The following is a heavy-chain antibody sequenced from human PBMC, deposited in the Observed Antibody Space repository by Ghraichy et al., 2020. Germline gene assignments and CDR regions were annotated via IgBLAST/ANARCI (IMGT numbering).Heavy chain of an antibody. V-gene: IGHV3-11*01. D-gene: IGHD2-2*01. CDR1: GFTFSDYY. Sequence: GGSLRLSCAASGFTFSDYYMSWIRQAQGKGLEWVSYISSSGSTIYYADSVKGRFTISRDNAKNSLYLQMNSLRAEDTAVYYCARDQPAAADYYYYGMDVWGQGTTVTVSS. CDR3: ARDQPAAADYYYYGMDV. CDR2: ISSSGSTI. J-gene: IGHJ6*02.